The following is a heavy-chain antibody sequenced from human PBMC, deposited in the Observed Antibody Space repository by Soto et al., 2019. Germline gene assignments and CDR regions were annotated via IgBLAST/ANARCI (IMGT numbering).Heavy chain of an antibody. CDR2: ISSSSSYI. Sequence: EVQLVESGGGLVKPGGSPRLSCAASGFTFSSYSMNWVRQAPGKGLEWVSSISSSSSYIYYADSVKGRFTISRDNAKNSLYLQMNSLRAEDTAVYYCAMIAVAGTGDDYWGQGTLVTVSS. D-gene: IGHD6-19*01. V-gene: IGHV3-21*01. J-gene: IGHJ4*02. CDR1: GFTFSSYS. CDR3: AMIAVAGTGDDY.